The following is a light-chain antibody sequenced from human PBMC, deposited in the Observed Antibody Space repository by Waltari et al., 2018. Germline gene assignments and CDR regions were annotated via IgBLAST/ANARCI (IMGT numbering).Light chain of an antibody. J-gene: IGLJ3*02. CDR1: SSDIGNYNL. Sequence: QSALTQTATVSGSPGQSITISCSGTSSDIGNYNLVSWYQPPPGKAPTLIIYDVNKRPSGVSNRFSGSKSGNTAFLTISGLQTADEADYYCCSYAGSAISVFGGGTKVTVL. V-gene: IGLV2-23*02. CDR3: CSYAGSAISV. CDR2: DVN.